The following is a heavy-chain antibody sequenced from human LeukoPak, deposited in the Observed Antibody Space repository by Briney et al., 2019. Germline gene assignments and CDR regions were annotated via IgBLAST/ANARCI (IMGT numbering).Heavy chain of an antibody. V-gene: IGHV4-30-4*08. CDR1: GGSISSGDYY. J-gene: IGHJ6*03. CDR3: ARVERDTAMASYYYYYMDV. CDR2: IYYSGST. D-gene: IGHD5-18*01. Sequence: SETLSLTCAVSGGSISSGDYYWSWIRQPPGKGLEWIGYIYYSGSTYYNPSLKSRVTISVDTSKNQFSLKLSSVTAADTAVYYCARVERDTAMASYYYYYMDVWGKGTTVTVSS.